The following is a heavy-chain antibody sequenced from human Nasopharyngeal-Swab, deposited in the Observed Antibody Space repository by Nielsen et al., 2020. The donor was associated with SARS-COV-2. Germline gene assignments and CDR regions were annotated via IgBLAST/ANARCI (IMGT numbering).Heavy chain of an antibody. Sequence: WGSLRRSCAASVFTFSSYAMSWVLQAPGKGLEWVSAISGSGGSTYYADSVKGRFTISRDNYKNTLYLQMNSLRAEDTAVYYCAKRRVGAAFDYWGQGTLVTVSS. CDR2: ISGSGGST. V-gene: IGHV3-23*01. J-gene: IGHJ4*02. CDR3: AKRRVGAAFDY. CDR1: VFTFSSYA. D-gene: IGHD1-26*01.